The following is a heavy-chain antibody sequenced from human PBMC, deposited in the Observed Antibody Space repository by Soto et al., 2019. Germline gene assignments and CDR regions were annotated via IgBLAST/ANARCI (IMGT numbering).Heavy chain of an antibody. CDR2: IKEDGSDE. J-gene: IGHJ2*01. Sequence: EVQLVQSGGDLVQPGGSLRLSCGASGFSFKSYWMSWVRQAPGKGLEWVATIKEDGSDEDYVDSVRGRFTITRDNANSSLYLHLKSLRVEDTAVYYCARLLGSPWVTNYWYFDLWCRGTLVTVSS. CDR3: ARLLGSPWVTNYWYFDL. V-gene: IGHV3-7*05. CDR1: GFSFKSYW. D-gene: IGHD2-21*02.